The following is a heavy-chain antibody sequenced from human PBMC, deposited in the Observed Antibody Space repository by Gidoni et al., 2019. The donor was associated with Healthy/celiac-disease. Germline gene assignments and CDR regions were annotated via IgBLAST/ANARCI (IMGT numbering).Heavy chain of an antibody. J-gene: IGHJ3*02. CDR2: SSSSGSTI. D-gene: IGHD3-22*01. CDR1: GFTFSSYE. V-gene: IGHV3-48*03. CDR3: ARGFTMIVVSAFDI. Sequence: EVQLVESGGGLVRPGGSLRHSCSASGFTFSSYEMKWVRQAPGKGLEWVSYSSSSGSTIYYADSVKGRFTISRDNAKNSLYMQMNSLRAEDTAVYYCARGFTMIVVSAFDIWGQGTMVTVSS.